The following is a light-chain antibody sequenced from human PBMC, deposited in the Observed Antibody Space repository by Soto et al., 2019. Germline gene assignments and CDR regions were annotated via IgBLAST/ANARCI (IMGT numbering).Light chain of an antibody. Sequence: PGERATLSCRASQSVSSNYLAWYQQKAGQAPRLLIYGASSRATGIPDRFSGSGSGTDFTLTISRLEPEDFAVYYCQQYGGSPFTFGPGTKVDLK. V-gene: IGKV3-20*01. CDR3: QQYGGSPFT. CDR1: QSVSSNY. J-gene: IGKJ3*01. CDR2: GAS.